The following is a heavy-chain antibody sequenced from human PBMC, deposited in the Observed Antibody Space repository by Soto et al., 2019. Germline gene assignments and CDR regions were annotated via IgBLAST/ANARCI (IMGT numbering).Heavy chain of an antibody. V-gene: IGHV1-18*01. Sequence: ASVKVSCKASGYTFTSYGTSWVRQAPGQGLEWMGWISAYNGNTNYAQKLQGRVTMTTDTSTSTAYMELRSLRSDDTAVYYCARAGYYGSGSYYTTGYYFDYWGQGTLVTVSS. J-gene: IGHJ4*02. D-gene: IGHD3-10*01. CDR1: GYTFTSYG. CDR2: ISAYNGNT. CDR3: ARAGYYGSGSYYTTGYYFDY.